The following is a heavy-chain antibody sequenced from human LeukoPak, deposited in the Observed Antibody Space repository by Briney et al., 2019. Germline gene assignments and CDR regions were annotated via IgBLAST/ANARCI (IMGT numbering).Heavy chain of an antibody. J-gene: IGHJ4*02. Sequence: VIWYDGSEKYYADSVQGRFTISRDNSKNTLYLQMNSLRFEDTAVYYCGREYSSSWYHFGYWGQGTLVTVSP. CDR2: IWYDGSEK. V-gene: IGHV3-33*01. CDR3: GREYSSSWYHFGY. D-gene: IGHD6-13*01.